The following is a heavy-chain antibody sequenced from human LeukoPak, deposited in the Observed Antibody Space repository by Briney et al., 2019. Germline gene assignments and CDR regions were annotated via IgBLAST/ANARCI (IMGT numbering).Heavy chain of an antibody. J-gene: IGHJ6*03. V-gene: IGHV1-18*01. CDR2: IIAYNGNT. D-gene: IGHD3-10*01. CDR1: GSTFTSYG. Sequence: GASVKLSSKASGSTFTSYGFSWVRQAPGQGLEWMVWIIAYNGNTNYAQKLQGRVTITTDTSTSTAYVELRSLRSDDTAVYYCARFLTMGYYMDVWGKGTTVTVSS. CDR3: ARFLTMGYYMDV.